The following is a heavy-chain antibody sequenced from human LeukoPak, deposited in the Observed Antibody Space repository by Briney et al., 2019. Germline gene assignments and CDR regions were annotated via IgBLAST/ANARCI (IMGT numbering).Heavy chain of an antibody. V-gene: IGHV1-18*01. CDR3: ARVSIAVAGTPFDY. CDR1: GYTFTSYG. D-gene: IGHD6-19*01. Sequence: GASVKVSCKASGYTFTSYGISWVRQAPGQGLEWMGWISAYNGNTNYAQKFQGRVTMTRDTSISTAYVELSRLRSDDTAAYYCARVSIAVAGTPFDYWGQGTLVTVSS. CDR2: ISAYNGNT. J-gene: IGHJ4*02.